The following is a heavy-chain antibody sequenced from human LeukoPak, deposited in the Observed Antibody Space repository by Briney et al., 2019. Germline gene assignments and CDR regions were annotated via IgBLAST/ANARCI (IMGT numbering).Heavy chain of an antibody. CDR2: ISNDERNE. CDR3: ARDSEGGTFSDY. Sequence: PGGSLRLSCAASGFTFSTYAMHWVRQAPGKGLEWVAVISNDERNEYYANSVKGRFTVSRDNSKNTLFLQMNSLRPEDTAVYFCARDSEGGTFSDYWGQGTLVTVSS. V-gene: IGHV3-30*04. D-gene: IGHD1-26*01. J-gene: IGHJ4*02. CDR1: GFTFSTYA.